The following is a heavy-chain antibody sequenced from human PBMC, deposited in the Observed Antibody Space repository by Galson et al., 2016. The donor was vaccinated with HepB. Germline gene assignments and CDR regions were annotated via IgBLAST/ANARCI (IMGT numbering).Heavy chain of an antibody. CDR1: GFSFDDYT. Sequence: SLRLSCAASGFSFDDYTMHWVRQAPGKGLEWVSGISWNSGNMAYADSVKGRFTISRDNAKNSLYLQMNSLRPEDTALYYCAKAPQWRSARFDPWGQGTLGTVSS. J-gene: IGHJ5*02. CDR2: ISWNSGNM. CDR3: AKAPQWRSARFDP. D-gene: IGHD6-6*01. V-gene: IGHV3-9*01.